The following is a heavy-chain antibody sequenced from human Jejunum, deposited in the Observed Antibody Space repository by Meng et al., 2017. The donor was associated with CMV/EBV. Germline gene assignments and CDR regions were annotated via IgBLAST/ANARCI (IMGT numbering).Heavy chain of an antibody. Sequence: SGYTLTNYDMNWVRQATGHGLEWMGWMNTNSGNTGYAQKLQGRVTITRNSSISTAYMELSGLTSDDTAIYYCARDLSGTYVGGWFDPWGQGTLVTVSS. CDR2: MNTNSGNT. V-gene: IGHV1-8*03. CDR3: ARDLSGTYVGGWFDP. CDR1: GYTLTNYD. J-gene: IGHJ5*02. D-gene: IGHD1-26*01.